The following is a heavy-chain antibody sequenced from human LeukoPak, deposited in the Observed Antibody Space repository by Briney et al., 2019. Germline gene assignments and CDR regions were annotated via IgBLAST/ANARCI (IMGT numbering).Heavy chain of an antibody. Sequence: PGGSLRLSCAASGFTFSSYSMNWVRQAPGKGLEWVSSISSSSSYIYYADSVKGRFTISRDNAKNSLYLQMNGLRAEDTAIYYCARDGYTYGSSNFDYSGQGTLVTVSS. CDR3: ARDGYTYGSSNFDY. CDR1: GFTFSSYS. V-gene: IGHV3-21*06. CDR2: ISSSSSYI. J-gene: IGHJ4*02. D-gene: IGHD5-18*01.